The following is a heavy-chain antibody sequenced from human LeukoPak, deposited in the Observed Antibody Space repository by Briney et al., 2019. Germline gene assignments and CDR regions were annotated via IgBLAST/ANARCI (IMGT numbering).Heavy chain of an antibody. CDR2: IYYSGRT. CDR1: GDSISGYY. Sequence: SETLSLTCTVSGDSISGYYWSWIRQPPGEGLEWIGYIYYSGRTNYNPSLKSRATISEDTSKNHFSLRLRSVTAADTAVYYCARPLQDYYYGMDVWGQGTTVTVSS. J-gene: IGHJ6*02. V-gene: IGHV4-59*08. CDR3: ARPLQDYYYGMDV. D-gene: IGHD5-24*01.